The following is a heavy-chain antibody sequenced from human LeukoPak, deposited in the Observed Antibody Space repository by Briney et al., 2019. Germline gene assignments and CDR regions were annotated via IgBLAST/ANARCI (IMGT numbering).Heavy chain of an antibody. CDR2: IGGSGDST. V-gene: IGHV3-23*01. CDR3: AKMPTYRSSADGFDI. Sequence: GCLRVSPAPPGVSSIRYEMSSVRQAPGKGLGWVSVIGGSGDSTFYADSVKGRFTISRDNSKNTLHLQMNSLRAEDTAVYYCAKMPTYRSSADGFDIWGQGTMVSVSS. D-gene: IGHD6-6*01. CDR1: GVSSIRYE. J-gene: IGHJ3*02.